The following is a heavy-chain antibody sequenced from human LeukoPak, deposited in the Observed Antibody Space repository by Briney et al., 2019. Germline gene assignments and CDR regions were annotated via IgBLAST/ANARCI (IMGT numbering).Heavy chain of an antibody. Sequence: GGSLGLSCVASGFTFGKYWMSWVRQAPGKGPEWVAHIKQDASQEDHVDSVKGRFTISRDNAKNSLYLQMNSLRAEDTAVYYCARGVVYPTWSGPHWSDYWGQGTLVTVSS. CDR1: GFTFGKYW. V-gene: IGHV3-7*01. CDR2: IKQDASQE. D-gene: IGHD3-3*01. CDR3: ARGVVYPTWSGPHWSDY. J-gene: IGHJ4*02.